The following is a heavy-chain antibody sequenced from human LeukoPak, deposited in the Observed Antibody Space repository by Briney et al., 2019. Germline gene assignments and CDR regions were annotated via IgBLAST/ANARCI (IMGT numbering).Heavy chain of an antibody. V-gene: IGHV4-59*01. D-gene: IGHD3-10*01. J-gene: IGHJ4*02. CDR2: IYFTGST. Sequence: SETLSLTCTVSGASITKYYHNWIRQSPGKGLEWIGSIYFTGSTDYSPSLKSRVTISMDTSKNQFSLNLTSVTAADTAVYYCARGAVSVRGIPLFDFWGQGNLVTVSS. CDR1: GASITKYY. CDR3: ARGAVSVRGIPLFDF.